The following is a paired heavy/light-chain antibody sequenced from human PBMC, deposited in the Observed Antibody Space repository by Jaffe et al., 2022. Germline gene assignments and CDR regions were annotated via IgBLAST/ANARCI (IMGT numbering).Heavy chain of an antibody. D-gene: IGHD6-19*01. CDR3: ARSSDWSFDN. J-gene: IGHJ4*02. Sequence: DVQLVESGGGLVQPGGSLRLSCVASGFAFSNYWMNWVRQAPGKGLEWVANINQDESERYYVDSVRGRFTVSRDNTKNSLYLQLNSLRADDTAVYYCARSSDWSFDNWGQGTLVTVSS. CDR1: GFAFSNYW. CDR2: INQDESER. V-gene: IGHV3-7*05.
Light chain of an antibody. J-gene: IGLJ3*02. V-gene: IGLV2-14*01. CDR3: SSNRRPGTPWV. Sequence: QSALTQPASVSGSPGQSITISCTGTSSDVGGYNYVSWYQQYPGKAPKLMIYEVSNRPSGVSNRFSGSKSGNTASLTISGLQAEDEGDYYCSSNRRPGTPWVFGGGTKLTVL. CDR2: EVS. CDR1: SSDVGGYNY.